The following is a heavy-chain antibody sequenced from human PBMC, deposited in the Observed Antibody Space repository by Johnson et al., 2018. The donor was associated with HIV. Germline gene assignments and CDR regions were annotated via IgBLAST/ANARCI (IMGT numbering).Heavy chain of an antibody. CDR3: ARSMRGAFDV. V-gene: IGHV3-23*04. D-gene: IGHD3-10*01. CDR1: GFTFSSYA. CDR2: VSAGGDNT. J-gene: IGHJ3*01. Sequence: VQLVESGGGLVQPGGSLRLSCAASGFTFSSYAMDWVRQTPGKGLAWVSAVSAGGDNTSYADSVEGRFTISRDNSKKTRYLQMNSLSAEDTAVDYCARSMRGAFDVWGQGTMVTVSS.